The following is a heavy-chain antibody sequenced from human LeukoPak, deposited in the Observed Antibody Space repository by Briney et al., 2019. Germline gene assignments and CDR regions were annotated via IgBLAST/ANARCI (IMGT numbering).Heavy chain of an antibody. Sequence: GGSLRLSCAASGFSFSSYSMNWVRQAPGKGLEWLSHISSSSSTIHYADSVKGRFTISRDDVNNSLYLQMHSLRVEDTALYFCVRGYVTLFGVVGVGFDYWGQGALVTVSS. V-gene: IGHV3-48*01. J-gene: IGHJ4*02. CDR2: ISSSSSTI. CDR1: GFSFSSYS. D-gene: IGHD3-3*01. CDR3: VRGYVTLFGVVGVGFDY.